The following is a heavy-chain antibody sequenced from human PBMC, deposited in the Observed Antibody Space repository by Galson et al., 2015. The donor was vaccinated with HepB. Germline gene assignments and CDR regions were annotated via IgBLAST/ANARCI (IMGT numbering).Heavy chain of an antibody. CDR1: GFTVSSNY. J-gene: IGHJ3*02. CDR2: IYSGGST. Sequence: SLRLSCAASGFTVSSNYMSWVRQAPGKGLEWVSVIYSGGSTYYADSVKGRFTISRDNSKNTLYLQMNSLRAEDTAVYYCARDGDYYDSSGSVDAFDIWGQGTMVTVSS. D-gene: IGHD3-22*01. V-gene: IGHV3-53*01. CDR3: ARDGDYYDSSGSVDAFDI.